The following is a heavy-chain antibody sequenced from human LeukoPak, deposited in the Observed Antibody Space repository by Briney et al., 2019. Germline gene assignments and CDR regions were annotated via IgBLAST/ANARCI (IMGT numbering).Heavy chain of an antibody. V-gene: IGHV4-39*01. CDR2: IYYSGTT. Sequence: SETLSLTCTVSGGSISSSSYFWGWIRQPPGKGLEWIGNIYYSGTTYYNPSLTSRVTISVDTSNNQFSLKLSSVTAADTAVYYCARPFLYGWTDGYGYWGQGTLVTVSS. CDR3: ARPFLYGWTDGYGY. D-gene: IGHD5-24*01. CDR1: GGSISSSSYF. J-gene: IGHJ4*02.